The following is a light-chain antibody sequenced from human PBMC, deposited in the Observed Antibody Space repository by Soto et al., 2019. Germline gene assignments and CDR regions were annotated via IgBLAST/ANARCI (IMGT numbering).Light chain of an antibody. V-gene: IGKV1-33*01. CDR2: DAS. Sequence: DIEMTQSPSSLSASVGDRVTITCQASQDMSNYLNWYQQKTGRAPKLLIYDASSLESGVSSRFSGSGSGTHFTFTISSLQPDDIATYYCQQYEDFPLTFGQGTRLDIK. CDR1: QDMSNY. J-gene: IGKJ5*01. CDR3: QQYEDFPLT.